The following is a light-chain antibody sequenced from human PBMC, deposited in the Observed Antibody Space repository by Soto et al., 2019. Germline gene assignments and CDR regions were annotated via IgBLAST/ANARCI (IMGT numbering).Light chain of an antibody. CDR1: SSDVGGYNY. J-gene: IGLJ2*01. Sequence: QSALTQPPSASGSPGQSVTISCTGTSSDVGGYNYVSWYRQHPGKAPKLLIYDVNKRPSGVPDRFSASKSGNTASLTVSRLQAEDEADYYCSSYAGSNHLVFGGGTKLTVL. V-gene: IGLV2-8*01. CDR2: DVN. CDR3: SSYAGSNHLV.